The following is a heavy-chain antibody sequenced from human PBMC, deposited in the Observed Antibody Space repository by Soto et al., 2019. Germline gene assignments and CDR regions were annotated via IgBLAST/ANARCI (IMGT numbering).Heavy chain of an antibody. CDR3: AKGLGVLGGWGRIHNAFDI. J-gene: IGHJ3*02. Sequence: GGSLRLSCAASGFTVSSNYMSWVRQAPGKGLEWVSVIYSGGSTYYADSVKGRFTISRDNSKNTLYLQMNSLRAEDTAVYYCAKGLGVLGGWGRIHNAFDIWGQGTTVTVS. D-gene: IGHD3-3*02. V-gene: IGHV3-53*01. CDR1: GFTVSSNY. CDR2: IYSGGST.